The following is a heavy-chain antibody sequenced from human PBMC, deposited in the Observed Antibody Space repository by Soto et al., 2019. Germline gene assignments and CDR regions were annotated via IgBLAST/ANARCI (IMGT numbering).Heavy chain of an antibody. V-gene: IGHV3-30*18. CDR3: AKEPKIQLWLRYLDY. CDR2: ISHDGSNT. D-gene: IGHD5-18*01. CDR1: GFTFSNYG. J-gene: IGHJ4*02. Sequence: QVQLVQSGGNVVQPGRSLRLSCAASGFTFSNYGMHWVRQAPGKGLEWLAFISHDGSNTYYADSVKGRFTISRDNSKNTLYLQMNSLRAEDTAVFYCAKEPKIQLWLRYLDYWGQGTLVTVSS.